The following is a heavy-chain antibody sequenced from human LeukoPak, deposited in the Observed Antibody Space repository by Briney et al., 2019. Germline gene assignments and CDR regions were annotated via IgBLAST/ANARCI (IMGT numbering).Heavy chain of an antibody. CDR3: ARAPRYCSRTSCYTDWFDP. J-gene: IGHJ5*02. D-gene: IGHD2-2*02. CDR2: MNPNSGNT. V-gene: IGHV1-8*03. CDR1: GYTFTSYD. Sequence: GASVKVSCKASGYTFTSYDINWVRQATGQGLEWMGSMNPNSGNTGYAQKFQGRVTITRNTSISTAYMELSSLRSEDTAVYYCARAPRYCSRTSCYTDWFDPWGQRTLVTVSS.